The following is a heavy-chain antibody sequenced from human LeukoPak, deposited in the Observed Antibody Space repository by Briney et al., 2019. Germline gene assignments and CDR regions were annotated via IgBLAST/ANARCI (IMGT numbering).Heavy chain of an antibody. Sequence: GGSLRLSCAASGFTFSSYSMNWLRQAPGKGLEWVSSISSSSSYIYYADSVKGRFTISRDNAKNSLYLQMNSLRAEDTAVYYCARLGYCSGGSCYGEWYFDYWGQGTLVTVSS. V-gene: IGHV3-21*01. CDR1: GFTFSSYS. D-gene: IGHD2-15*01. CDR2: ISSSSSYI. CDR3: ARLGYCSGGSCYGEWYFDY. J-gene: IGHJ4*02.